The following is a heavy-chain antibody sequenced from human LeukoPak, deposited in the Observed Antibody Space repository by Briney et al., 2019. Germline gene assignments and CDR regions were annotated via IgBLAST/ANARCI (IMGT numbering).Heavy chain of an antibody. CDR1: GFTFSSYS. J-gene: IGHJ4*02. CDR2: ISSSSSYI. CDR3: ATRVGATIRD. Sequence: AGSLTLSCAASGFTFSSYSMNWVRQAPGKGLGWVSSISSSSSYIYYADSVKGRFTISRDNAKNSLYLQMNSLRAEDTAVYYCATRVGATIRDWGQGTLVTVSS. D-gene: IGHD1-26*01. V-gene: IGHV3-21*01.